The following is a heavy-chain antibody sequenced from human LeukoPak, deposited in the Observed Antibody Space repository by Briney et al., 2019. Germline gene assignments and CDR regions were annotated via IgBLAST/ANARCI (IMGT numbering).Heavy chain of an antibody. Sequence: GESLKISCKGSGYSFTSYWIGWVRQMPGKGREWMGIIYPGDSDTRYSPSFQGQVTISADKSISTAYLQWSSLKASDTAMYYCARVHYYETSDWGNYFDYWGQGTLVTVSS. D-gene: IGHD3-22*01. J-gene: IGHJ4*02. CDR2: IYPGDSDT. CDR1: GYSFTSYW. V-gene: IGHV5-51*01. CDR3: ARVHYYETSDWGNYFDY.